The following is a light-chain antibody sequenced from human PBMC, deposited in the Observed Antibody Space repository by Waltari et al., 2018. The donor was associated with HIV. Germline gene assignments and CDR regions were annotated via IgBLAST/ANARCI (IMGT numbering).Light chain of an antibody. CDR2: EVS. J-gene: IGLJ3*02. V-gene: IGLV2-14*01. Sequence: QSALTQPAYVSGSPGQSITISCTGTSSDIGGYKYVSWYQQQPGKAPKLMISEVSNRPSGVSNRFSGSKSGNTASLTISGLQAEDEADYYCSSYTTSSTWVFGGGTKLTVL. CDR3: SSYTTSSTWV. CDR1: SSDIGGYKY.